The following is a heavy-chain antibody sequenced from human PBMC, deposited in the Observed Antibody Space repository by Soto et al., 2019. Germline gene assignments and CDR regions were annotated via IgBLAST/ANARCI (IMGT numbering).Heavy chain of an antibody. V-gene: IGHV1-18*01. CDR3: ARHLRYSSGFQKYFDY. J-gene: IGHJ4*02. CDR1: GYRFSDRG. Sequence: KVYCKASGYRFSDRGMHWLRKTNGQGLEWMGWISAYNGNTNYAQKLQGRVTISVDTSKNQFSLKLSSVTAADTAVYYCARHLRYSSGFQKYFDYWGQGTLVTVSS. CDR2: ISAYNGNT. D-gene: IGHD6-19*01.